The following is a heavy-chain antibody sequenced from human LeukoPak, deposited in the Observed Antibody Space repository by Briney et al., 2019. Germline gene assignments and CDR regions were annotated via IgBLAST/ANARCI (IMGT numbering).Heavy chain of an antibody. V-gene: IGHV3-23*01. CDR3: AFNQTPYYMDV. CDR2: IGGTGGST. J-gene: IGHJ6*03. Sequence: PGGSLRLSCAASGFTFSSYVISWVRQAPGKGLEWVSHIGGTGGSTYYADSVKGRFTLSRDNSKNTLYLQMNSLRVDDAAVYYCAFNQTPYYMDVWGKGTTVTVSS. CDR1: GFTFSSYV.